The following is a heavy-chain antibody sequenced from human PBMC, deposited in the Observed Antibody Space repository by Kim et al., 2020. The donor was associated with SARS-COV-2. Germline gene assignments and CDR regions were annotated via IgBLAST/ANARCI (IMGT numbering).Heavy chain of an antibody. CDR3: ARQSRFGVVVAAPYYFDY. CDR2: IYDSGST. D-gene: IGHD2-15*01. Sequence: SETLSLTCTVYGGSISSSSYCWGWIRQPPGKGLEWIGCIYDSGSTYYNPSLKSRVTISVDTSKNQFSLKLSSVTAADTAVYYCARQSRFGVVVAAPYYFDYWGQGTLVTVSS. CDR1: GGSISSSSYC. J-gene: IGHJ4*02. V-gene: IGHV4-39*01.